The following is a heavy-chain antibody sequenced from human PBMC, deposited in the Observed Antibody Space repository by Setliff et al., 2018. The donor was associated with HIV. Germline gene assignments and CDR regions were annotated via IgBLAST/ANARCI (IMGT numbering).Heavy chain of an antibody. CDR3: ASFFGDYGY. CDR1: GFNFKTYG. D-gene: IGHD3-10*01. J-gene: IGHJ4*01. CDR2: IGSSNHGI. Sequence: GGSLRLSCAASGFNFKTYGMTGVRQAPGKGLDWVAHIGSSNHGIHYTASVQGRFTVSRDNANNLLFLQMNNLRVEDTAVYYCASFFGDYGYWGHGTQVTVSS. V-gene: IGHV3-48*04.